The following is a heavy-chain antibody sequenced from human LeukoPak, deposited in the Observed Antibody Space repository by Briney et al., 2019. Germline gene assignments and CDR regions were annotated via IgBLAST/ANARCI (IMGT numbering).Heavy chain of an antibody. CDR2: MNPNSGNT. J-gene: IGHJ6*02. D-gene: IGHD3-3*01. CDR1: GYTFTSYG. CDR3: ARKFVHYDFWSGYYTDYYYYGMDV. V-gene: IGHV1-8*02. Sequence: GASVKVSCKASGYTFTSYGISWVRQATGQGLEWMGWMNPNSGNTGYAQKFQGRVTMTRNTSISTAYMELSSLRSEDTAVYYCARKFVHYDFWSGYYTDYYYYGMDVWGQGTTVTVSS.